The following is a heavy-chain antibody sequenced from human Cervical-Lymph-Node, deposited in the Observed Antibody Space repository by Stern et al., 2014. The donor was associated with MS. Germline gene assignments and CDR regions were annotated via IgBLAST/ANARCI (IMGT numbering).Heavy chain of an antibody. CDR1: GGSISSSY. CDR2: IYYRGST. J-gene: IGHJ6*02. CDR3: AIAAAAPWNYYYGMDV. D-gene: IGHD6-13*01. Sequence: QVQLQESGPGLVKPSATLSLTCTVSGGSISSSYWSWIRQPPGKGLEWIGYIYYRGSTNYNPSLKSRVTISVDTSKNQFSLKLSSVTAADTAVYYCAIAAAAPWNYYYGMDVWGQGTTVTVSS. V-gene: IGHV4-59*01.